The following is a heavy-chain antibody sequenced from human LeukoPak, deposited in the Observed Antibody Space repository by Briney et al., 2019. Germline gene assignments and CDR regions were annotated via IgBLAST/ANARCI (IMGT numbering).Heavy chain of an antibody. V-gene: IGHV3-30*03. Sequence: SGGSLRLSCAASGFTFSSYGMHWVRQAPGKGPEWVAVISYDGSNKYYADSVKGRFTISRDNSKNTLYLQMNSLRAEDTAVYYCATSRWLQSYFDYWGQGTLVTVSS. CDR3: ATSRWLQSYFDY. CDR1: GFTFSSYG. CDR2: ISYDGSNK. J-gene: IGHJ4*02. D-gene: IGHD5-24*01.